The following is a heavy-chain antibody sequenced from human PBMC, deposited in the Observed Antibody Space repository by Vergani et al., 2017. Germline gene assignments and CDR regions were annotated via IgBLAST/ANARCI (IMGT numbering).Heavy chain of an antibody. J-gene: IGHJ6*03. Sequence: QVQLVQSGAEVMKPGSSVKVSCKASGGTFSSYAISWVRQAPGQGLEWIGGIIPIFGTANYAQKFQGRVTITADESTSTAYMELSSLRSEDTAVYYCARDRADYDILTGYLNYYYYYMDVWGKGTTVTVSS. CDR1: GGTFSSYA. CDR2: IIPIFGTA. CDR3: ARDRADYDILTGYLNYYYYYMDV. V-gene: IGHV1-69*01. D-gene: IGHD3-9*01.